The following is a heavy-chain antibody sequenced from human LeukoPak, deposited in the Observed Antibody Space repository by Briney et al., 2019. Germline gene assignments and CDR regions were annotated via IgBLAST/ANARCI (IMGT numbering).Heavy chain of an antibody. CDR2: INHSGST. CDR1: GGSFSGYY. D-gene: IGHD3-3*01. CDR3: ARLGDSYYDFWSYGMDV. J-gene: IGHJ6*02. Sequence: SETLSLTCAVYGGSFSGYYWSWIRQPPGKGLEWIGEINHSGSTNYNPSLKSRVTISVDTSKNQFSLKLSSVTAADTAVYYCARLGDSYYDFWSYGMDVWGQGTTVTVSS. V-gene: IGHV4-34*01.